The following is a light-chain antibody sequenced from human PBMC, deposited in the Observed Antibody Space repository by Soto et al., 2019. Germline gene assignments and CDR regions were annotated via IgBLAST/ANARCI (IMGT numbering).Light chain of an antibody. CDR3: QQSYSTPRT. Sequence: DIQMPQSPSSLSASVVDIVPITCRASQSISSYLNWYQQKPGKAPKPLIYAASSLQSGVPSRFSGSGSGTNFTLTISSLQPEDFATYYCQQSYSTPRTFGPGTKVDIK. CDR1: QSISSY. J-gene: IGKJ3*01. CDR2: AAS. V-gene: IGKV1-39*01.